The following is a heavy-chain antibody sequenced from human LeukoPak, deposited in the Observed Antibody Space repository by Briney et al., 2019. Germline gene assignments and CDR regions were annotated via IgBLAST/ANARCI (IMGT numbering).Heavy chain of an antibody. CDR3: AKDPAGLLAGGFDY. J-gene: IGHJ4*02. CDR1: GFTFSSYA. D-gene: IGHD2-15*01. CDR2: ISGSGGST. V-gene: IGHV3-23*01. Sequence: PGGSLRLSCAASGFTFSSYAVSWVRQAPGKGLEWVSAISGSGGSTYYADSVKGRFTISRDNSKNTLYLQMNSLRAEDTAVYYCAKDPAGLLAGGFDYWGQGTLVTVSS.